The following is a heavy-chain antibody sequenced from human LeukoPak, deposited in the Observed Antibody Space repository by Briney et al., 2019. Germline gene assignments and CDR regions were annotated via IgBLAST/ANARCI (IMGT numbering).Heavy chain of an antibody. V-gene: IGHV1-18*01. D-gene: IGHD3-22*01. J-gene: IGHJ4*02. CDR2: ISAYNGNT. CDR3: ARDSRIVVATLFDY. Sequence: ASVKVSCKASGYTFTSYGISWVRQAPGQGLEWMGWISAYNGNTNYAQKLQGRVTMTTDTSTSTAYMELRSLRSDDTAVYHCARDSRIVVATLFDYWGQGTLVTVSS. CDR1: GYTFTSYG.